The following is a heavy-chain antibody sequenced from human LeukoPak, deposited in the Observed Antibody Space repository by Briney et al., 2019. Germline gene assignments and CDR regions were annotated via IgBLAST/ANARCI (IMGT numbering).Heavy chain of an antibody. J-gene: IGHJ2*01. CDR1: GYTFTVYY. CDR3: ARGRTVTNDFDL. CDR2: FNPSGDTT. V-gene: IGHV1-46*01. D-gene: IGHD4-17*01. Sequence: ASVKVSCKASGYTFTVYYIHWVRQAPGQGLEWVGIFNPSGDTTSYARKFQGRVTMTRDTSTSTVYMELGSLRSEDTALYYCARGRTVTNDFDLWGRGTLVTVSS.